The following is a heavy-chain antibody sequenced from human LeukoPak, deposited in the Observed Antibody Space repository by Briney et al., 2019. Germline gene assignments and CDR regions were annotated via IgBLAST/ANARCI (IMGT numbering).Heavy chain of an antibody. J-gene: IGHJ5*02. CDR3: ARQGYSSGHYNWFDP. D-gene: IGHD6-19*01. CDR2: IYYSGST. V-gene: IGHV4-39*01. Sequence: SETLSLTCTVSGDSISSNTYYWDWIRQPPGKGLEWIGTIYYSGSTYYNPSLKSRVTISVDTSKNQFSLKLSSVTAADTAVYYCARQGYSSGHYNWFDPWGQGTLVTVSS. CDR1: GDSISSNTYY.